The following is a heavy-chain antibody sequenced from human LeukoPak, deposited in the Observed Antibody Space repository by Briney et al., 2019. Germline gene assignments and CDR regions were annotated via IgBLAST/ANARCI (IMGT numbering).Heavy chain of an antibody. CDR3: ARVAPRRYYDSSGYYCNY. V-gene: IGHV1-18*04. J-gene: IGHJ4*02. D-gene: IGHD3-22*01. CDR1: GYTFTSYG. CDR2: ISAYNGNT. Sequence: GASVKVSCKASGYTFTSYGISWVRQAPGEGLEWMGWISAYNGNTNYAQKLQGRATMTTDTSTSTAYMELRSLRSDDTAVYYCARVAPRRYYDSSGYYCNYWGQGTLVTVSS.